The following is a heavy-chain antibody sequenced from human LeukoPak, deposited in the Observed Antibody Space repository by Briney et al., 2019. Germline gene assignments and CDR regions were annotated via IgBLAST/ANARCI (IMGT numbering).Heavy chain of an antibody. D-gene: IGHD3-22*01. CDR1: GGSISSYY. J-gene: IGHJ3*02. CDR3: VRVHYYYDSSGYYFDAFDI. V-gene: IGHV4-4*07. CDR2: IYTSGST. Sequence: SETLSLTCTVSGGSISSYYWSWIRQPAGKGLEWIGRIYTSGSTNYNPSLKSRVTISVDKSKNQFSLKLSSVTAADTAVYYCVRVHYYYDSSGYYFDAFDIWGQGTMVTVSS.